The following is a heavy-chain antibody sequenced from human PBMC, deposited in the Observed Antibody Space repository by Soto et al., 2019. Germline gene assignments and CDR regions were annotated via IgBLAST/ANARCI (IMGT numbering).Heavy chain of an antibody. CDR2: ISAYNGNT. D-gene: IGHD3-9*01. CDR3: ARAHYDILTGYRYNWFDP. Sequence: ASVKVSCKASGYTFTSYGISWVRQAPGQGLEWMGWISAYNGNTNYAQKLQGRVTMTTDTSTSTAYMELRSLRSDDTAVYYCARAHYDILTGYRYNWFDPWGQGTLVTVSS. V-gene: IGHV1-18*01. CDR1: GYTFTSYG. J-gene: IGHJ5*02.